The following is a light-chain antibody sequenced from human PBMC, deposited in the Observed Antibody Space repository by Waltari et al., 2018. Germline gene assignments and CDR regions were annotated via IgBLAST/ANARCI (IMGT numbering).Light chain of an antibody. CDR2: EDR. CDR3: GTWDSSLSGAV. Sequence: QSVLTQPPSVSAAPGQRVTISCSGGSSTIGNNYVSWYRQFPGTAPKLLIYEDRERPSGIPGRFSGSKSGTSATLDITGLQAGDEADYYCGTWDSSLSGAVFGGGTHLTVL. V-gene: IGLV1-51*02. J-gene: IGLJ7*01. CDR1: SSTIGNNY.